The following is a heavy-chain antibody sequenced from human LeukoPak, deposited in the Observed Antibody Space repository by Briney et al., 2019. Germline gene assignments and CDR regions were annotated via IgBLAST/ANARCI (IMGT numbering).Heavy chain of an antibody. Sequence: SGTLSLACTVSGGSISSYYWSWIRQPPGKGLEWIWYISYSGSTNYNPSLKSRVTISVDKSKNQFSLKLSSVTAADTAVYYCARVGATLDAFDIWGQGTTVSVSS. V-gene: IGHV4-59*01. CDR2: ISYSGST. J-gene: IGHJ3*02. CDR3: ARVGATLDAFDI. CDR1: GGSISSYY. D-gene: IGHD1-26*01.